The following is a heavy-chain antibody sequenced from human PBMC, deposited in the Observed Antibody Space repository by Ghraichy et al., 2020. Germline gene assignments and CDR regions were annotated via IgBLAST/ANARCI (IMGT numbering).Heavy chain of an antibody. Sequence: GGSLRLSCAASGFAFSTYTMNWVRQAPGNCLELVSSISPGSAYMFYADSVKGRFTISRDNAENSLYLQMTSLRVEETAVYYCARGAYNYALDAWGQGTTVTVSS. CDR2: ISPGSAYM. J-gene: IGHJ6*02. D-gene: IGHD2-2*02. CDR3: ARGAYNYALDA. V-gene: IGHV3-21*01. CDR1: GFAFSTYT.